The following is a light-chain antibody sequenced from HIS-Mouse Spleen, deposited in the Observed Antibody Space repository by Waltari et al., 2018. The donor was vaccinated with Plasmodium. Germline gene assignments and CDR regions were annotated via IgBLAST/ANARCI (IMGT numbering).Light chain of an antibody. CDR1: ALPKKY. CDR2: EDS. Sequence: SYELTQPPSVSVSPGQTARITCSGDALPKKYAYWYQQKSGQAPVLVTYEDSKRPPGIPERFSGSSEGTMATLTISGAQVEDEADYYCYSTDSSGNHRVFGGGTKLTVL. J-gene: IGLJ3*02. CDR3: YSTDSSGNHRV. V-gene: IGLV3-10*01.